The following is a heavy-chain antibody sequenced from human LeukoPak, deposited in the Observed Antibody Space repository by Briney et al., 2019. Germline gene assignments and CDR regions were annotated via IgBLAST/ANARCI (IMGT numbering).Heavy chain of an antibody. D-gene: IGHD3-10*01. V-gene: IGHV5-51*01. CDR2: IYPGDSDT. Sequence: TGESLKISCKGSGYSFTSYWIGWVRQMPGKGLEWMGIIYPGDSDTRYSPSFQGQVTISADKSISTAYLQWSSLKASDTAMYYCVGYLGPPPNYGHSDAFDIWGQGTMVTVSS. CDR1: GYSFTSYW. J-gene: IGHJ3*02. CDR3: VGYLGPPPNYGHSDAFDI.